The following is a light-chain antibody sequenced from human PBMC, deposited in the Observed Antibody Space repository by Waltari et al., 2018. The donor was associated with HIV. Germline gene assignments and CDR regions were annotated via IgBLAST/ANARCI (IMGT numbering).Light chain of an antibody. CDR1: QSISNY. Sequence: DLQMTQSPSSLSASVGDSLTITCRASQSISNYLNWYQKKPGRAPKLLIYAASSLHSGVPSRFSGSGSGTDFTLTISSLQPEDFATYYCQQSFTSFFTFGPGTKVDIK. V-gene: IGKV1-39*01. J-gene: IGKJ3*01. CDR3: QQSFTSFFT. CDR2: AAS.